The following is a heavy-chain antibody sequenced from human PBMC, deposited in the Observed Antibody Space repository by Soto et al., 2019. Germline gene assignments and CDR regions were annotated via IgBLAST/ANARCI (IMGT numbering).Heavy chain of an antibody. Sequence: PGESLKISCMGSGYSFTNYWIAWVRQMPGKGLEWMGSIDPSDSFTTYSPSFQGHVTISADKSISTAYLQRSSLQAWDTAMYFCARHPTGYCSGGTCLNWLDSWGQGTLVTVSS. CDR3: ARHPTGYCSGGTCLNWLDS. CDR1: GYSFTNYW. CDR2: IDPSDSFT. J-gene: IGHJ5*01. D-gene: IGHD2-15*01. V-gene: IGHV5-10-1*01.